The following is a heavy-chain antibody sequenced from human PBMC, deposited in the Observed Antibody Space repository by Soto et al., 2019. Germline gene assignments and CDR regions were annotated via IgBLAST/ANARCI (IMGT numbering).Heavy chain of an antibody. V-gene: IGHV4-38-2*01. D-gene: IGHD3-22*01. CDR3: ARVGPWVPYYYDSSPYTFENWFDP. J-gene: IGHJ5*02. Sequence: SETLSLSCAVSGYSISSGYYWGWLRQPPGKGLEWIGSIDHGGSTYYNPSLNSRLTLSIDMTNNHVSLILTSVPAADTAVYYCARVGPWVPYYYDSSPYTFENWFDPWGQGTLVTVSS. CDR1: GYSISSGYY. CDR2: IDHGGST.